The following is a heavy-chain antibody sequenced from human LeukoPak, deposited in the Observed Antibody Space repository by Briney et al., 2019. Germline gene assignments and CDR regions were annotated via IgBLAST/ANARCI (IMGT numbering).Heavy chain of an antibody. D-gene: IGHD2-8*01. CDR1: GFSLSATGVG. Sequence: GSGPALVKPTQTLTVTCTFSGFSLSATGVGVGWIRQPPGKALEWLAFIYWDDDKRYNPSLKSRLTITKDTSKNQVALTVTNMDPVDTATYYCVHRPKRHTTTWNGELFDYWGQGALVTVSS. CDR3: VHRPKRHTTTWNGELFDY. J-gene: IGHJ4*02. CDR2: IYWDDDK. V-gene: IGHV2-5*02.